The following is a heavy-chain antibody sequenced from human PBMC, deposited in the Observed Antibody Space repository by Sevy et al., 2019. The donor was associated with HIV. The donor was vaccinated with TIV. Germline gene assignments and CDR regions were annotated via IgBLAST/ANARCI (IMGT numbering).Heavy chain of an antibody. D-gene: IGHD3-3*01. J-gene: IGHJ6*02. CDR2: ISYDGNNK. CDR1: GFTITGKA. Sequence: GGSLRLSCAASGFTITGKAVHWVRQAPGKGLEWVAVISYDGNNKNYEDSVKGRFNISRDKSKNMVYLELNSLRAEDTDVYYCAREYSDGDTYDFLSGYYHSYYDGMDVWGLGATVTVSS. V-gene: IGHV3-30-3*01. CDR3: AREYSDGDTYDFLSGYYHSYYDGMDV.